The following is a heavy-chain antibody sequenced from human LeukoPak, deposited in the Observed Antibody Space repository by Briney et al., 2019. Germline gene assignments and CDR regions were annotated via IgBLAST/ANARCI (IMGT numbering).Heavy chain of an antibody. CDR2: IYTSGST. D-gene: IGHD3-9*01. CDR3: AGDVPQYYDILTGYYTSLYYYYMDV. J-gene: IGHJ6*03. V-gene: IGHV4-4*07. CDR1: GGSISSYY. Sequence: SETLSLTCTVSGGSISSYYWSWIRQPAGKGLEWIGRIYTSGSTNYNPSLKSRVTMSVDTSKNQFSLKLSSVTAADTAVYYCAGDVPQYYDILTGYYTSLYYYYMDVWGKGTTVTVSS.